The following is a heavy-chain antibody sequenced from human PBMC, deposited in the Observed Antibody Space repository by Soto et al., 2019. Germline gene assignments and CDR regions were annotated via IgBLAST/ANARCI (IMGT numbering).Heavy chain of an antibody. CDR1: GGSISSYY. D-gene: IGHD1-1*01. Sequence: SETLSLTCTVSGGSISSYYWSWIRQPPGKGLEWIAYIYYSGSTEYNPSLKSRVTISVDTSKNQFSLKLSSVTAADTAVYYCARHLSTTLAPLTFDYWGQGTLVTVS. CDR2: IYYSGST. J-gene: IGHJ4*02. V-gene: IGHV4-59*08. CDR3: ARHLSTTLAPLTFDY.